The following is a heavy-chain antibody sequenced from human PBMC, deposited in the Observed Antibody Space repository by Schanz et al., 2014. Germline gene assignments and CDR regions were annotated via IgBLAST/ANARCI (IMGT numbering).Heavy chain of an antibody. CDR3: ARLPVGYGSGIWDV. J-gene: IGHJ6*02. CDR2: IDGKSTTV. D-gene: IGHD3-10*01. CDR1: GFSFSSYS. V-gene: IGHV3-48*01. Sequence: DLVESGGGLIQRGESLRLSCSASGFSFSSYSMNWVRQAPGKGLEWLSYIDGKSTTVYYADSVKGRFTVSRDNAKNSLFLQMNSLRVEDTAVYYCARLPVGYGSGIWDVWGQGTSVTVSS.